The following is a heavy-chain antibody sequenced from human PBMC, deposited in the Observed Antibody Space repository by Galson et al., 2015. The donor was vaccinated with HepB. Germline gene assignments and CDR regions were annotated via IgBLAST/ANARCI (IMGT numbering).Heavy chain of an antibody. D-gene: IGHD1-26*01. Sequence: SLRLSCAASGFTFSSYAMSWVRQAPGKGLEWVSAISGSGGSTYYADSVKGRFTISRDNSKNTLYLQMDSLRAEDTAVYYCAKDRTVQWELRSGWFDPWGQGTLVTVSS. CDR2: ISGSGGST. V-gene: IGHV3-23*01. J-gene: IGHJ5*02. CDR3: AKDRTVQWELRSGWFDP. CDR1: GFTFSSYA.